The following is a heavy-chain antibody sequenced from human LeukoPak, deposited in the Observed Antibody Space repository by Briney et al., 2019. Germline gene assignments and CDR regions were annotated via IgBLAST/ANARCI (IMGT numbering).Heavy chain of an antibody. D-gene: IGHD2-2*01. CDR1: GFTFSSYA. J-gene: IGHJ1*01. V-gene: IGHV3-23*01. CDR2: ISGGGIST. CDR3: ANQYQLELWYFQH. Sequence: GGSLRLSCAASGFTFSSYAMSWVRQAPGKGLEWASRISGGGISTYFADSVKGRFTISRDNSKNTLYLQMNSLRAEDTAVYYCANQYQLELWYFQHWGQGTLVTVSS.